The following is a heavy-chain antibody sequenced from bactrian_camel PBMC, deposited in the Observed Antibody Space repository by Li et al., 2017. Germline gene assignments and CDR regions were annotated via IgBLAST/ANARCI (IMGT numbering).Heavy chain of an antibody. CDR1: GNTYSTNC. J-gene: IGHJ6*01. V-gene: IGHV3S53*01. CDR2: IDADGDT. D-gene: IGHD2*01. CDR3: AADLYPNCPPIVVADTAIADFDY. Sequence: HVQLVESGGGSVQAGGSLTLSCAASGNTYSTNCMAWARQTPGKEREGVATIDADGDTTYADSVKGRFTISKDSAKNTLYLQMNSLKPEDTAIYYCAADLYPNCPPIVVADTAIADFDYWGQGTQVTVS.